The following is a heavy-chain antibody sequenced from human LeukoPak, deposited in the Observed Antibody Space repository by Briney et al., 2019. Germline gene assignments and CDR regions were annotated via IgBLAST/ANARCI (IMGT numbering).Heavy chain of an antibody. Sequence: GGSLRLSCAASGFTFSNYDMHWVRQATGKGLEWVSAFHTAGDTHYSGSVKGRFATSRENAKNSFYLQMNNLRAGDTAVYYCARGSCSSRSCYKRVNGLDVWGQGTPVAVSS. CDR3: ARGSCSSRSCYKRVNGLDV. J-gene: IGHJ6*02. CDR2: FHTAGDT. V-gene: IGHV3-13*01. D-gene: IGHD2-2*01. CDR1: GFTFSNYD.